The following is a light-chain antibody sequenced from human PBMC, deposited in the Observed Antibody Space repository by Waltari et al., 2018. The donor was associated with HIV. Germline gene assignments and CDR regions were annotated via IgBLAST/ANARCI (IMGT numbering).Light chain of an antibody. CDR1: ELSTQN. J-gene: IGLJ2*01. CDR2: KNN. CDR3: QSADVSGTYVV. V-gene: IGLV3-25*03. Sequence: SYVLTQPPSVSVSPGQTAEITCFGDELSTQNGHWYQQKPGQAPIVLIYKNNERPSGFPERFSASTSGTAVTLTIAGVQAEDVADYFCQSADVSGTYVVFGGGTKLTVL.